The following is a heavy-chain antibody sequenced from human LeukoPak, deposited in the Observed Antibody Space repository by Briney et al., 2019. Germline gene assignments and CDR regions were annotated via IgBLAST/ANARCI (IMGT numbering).Heavy chain of an antibody. Sequence: PGGSLRLSCAASGFTFSNYAMSWVRLAPGKGLEWVSSMSDSGGSAYYADSVKGRFTISRDNPKNTLYLQMDSLRAEDTAVYYCARSYTHYDFWSGYTYQNYFDPWGQGTLVTVSS. J-gene: IGHJ5*02. CDR1: GFTFSNYA. CDR3: ARSYTHYDFWSGYTYQNYFDP. D-gene: IGHD3-3*01. V-gene: IGHV3-23*01. CDR2: MSDSGGSA.